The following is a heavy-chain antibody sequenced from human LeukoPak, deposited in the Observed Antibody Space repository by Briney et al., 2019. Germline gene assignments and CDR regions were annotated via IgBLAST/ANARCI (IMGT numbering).Heavy chain of an antibody. CDR1: GGCFSGYY. V-gene: IGHV4-34*01. D-gene: IGHD5-24*01. CDR2: INHSGST. CDR3: ASKRWLQLFDY. Sequence: PSETLSLTCAVYGGCFSGYYWSWIRQPPRKGLEWIGEINHSGSTNYNPSLKSRVTISVDTSKNQFSLKLSSVTAADTAVYYCASKRWLQLFDYWGQGTLGTVSS. J-gene: IGHJ4*02.